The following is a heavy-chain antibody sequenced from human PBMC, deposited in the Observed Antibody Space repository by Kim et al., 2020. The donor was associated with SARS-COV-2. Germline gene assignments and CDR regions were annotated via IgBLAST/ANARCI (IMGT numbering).Heavy chain of an antibody. CDR3: ARDGPLSYGGNSGYYYYGMDV. Sequence: SETLSLTCTVSGGSISSGGYYWSWIRQHPGKGLEWIGYIYYSGSTYYNPSLKSRVTISVDTSKNQFSLKLSSVTAADTAVYYCARDGPLSYGGNSGYYYYGMDVWGQGTTVTVSS. V-gene: IGHV4-31*03. D-gene: IGHD4-17*01. CDR2: IYYSGST. CDR1: GGSISSGGYY. J-gene: IGHJ6*02.